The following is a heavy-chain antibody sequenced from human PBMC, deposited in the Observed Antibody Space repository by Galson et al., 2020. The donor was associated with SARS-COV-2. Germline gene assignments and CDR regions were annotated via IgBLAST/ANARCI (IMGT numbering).Heavy chain of an antibody. CDR3: ARESQTGTPFRLEY. D-gene: IGHD1-1*01. V-gene: IGHV3-48*03. Sequence: GGSLRLSCAASGFTFSSYEMNWVRQAPGIGLEWVSYISSSGSTIYYADSVKGRFTISRDNAKNSLYLQMNSLRAEDTGVYYCARESQTGTPFRLEYWGQGILVTVSS. CDR2: ISSSGSTI. J-gene: IGHJ4*02. CDR1: GFTFSSYE.